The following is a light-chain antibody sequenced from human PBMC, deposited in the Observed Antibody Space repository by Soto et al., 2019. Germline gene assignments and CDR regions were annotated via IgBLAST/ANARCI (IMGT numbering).Light chain of an antibody. V-gene: IGKV3-11*01. Sequence: EIVLTQSPATLSYSPGQIATLSCRASQSVSSYLAWYQQKPGQAPRLLIFDASNRATGIPTRFSGSGSGTDFTLTISSLEPEDFAVYYCQQRLTFGGGTKVDIK. CDR2: DAS. CDR3: QQRLT. J-gene: IGKJ4*01. CDR1: QSVSSY.